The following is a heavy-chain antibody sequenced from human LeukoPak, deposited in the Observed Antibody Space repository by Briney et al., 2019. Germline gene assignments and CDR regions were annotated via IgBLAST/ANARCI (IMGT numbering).Heavy chain of an antibody. D-gene: IGHD5-18*01. V-gene: IGHV4-38-2*02. CDR2: IHHSGST. Sequence: SETLSLTCTVSGYSISSGYYWGWIRQPPGKGLEWIGSIHHSGSTYYNPSLKSRVTISVDTSKNQFSLQLSSVTAADTAVYYCARLRGYSSMVLYYFDYWGQGTLVTVSS. CDR3: ARLRGYSSMVLYYFDY. CDR1: GYSISSGYY. J-gene: IGHJ4*02.